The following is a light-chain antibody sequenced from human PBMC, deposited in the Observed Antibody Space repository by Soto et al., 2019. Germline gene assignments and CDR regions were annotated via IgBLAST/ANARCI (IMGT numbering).Light chain of an antibody. J-gene: IGKJ2*01. V-gene: IGKV3-15*01. CDR3: QQHNHWPS. Sequence: EIEMTQSPATLSVSQGERATLSCRASQSVSSNLAWFQQKPGQAPRLLLYAVSTRATGVSGRFSGSGSGTEFTLTISILQSEDSAVYYCQQHNHWPSFGQGTKLEIK. CDR1: QSVSSN. CDR2: AVS.